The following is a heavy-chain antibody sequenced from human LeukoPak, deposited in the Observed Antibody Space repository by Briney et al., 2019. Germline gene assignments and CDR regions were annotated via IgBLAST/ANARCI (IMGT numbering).Heavy chain of an antibody. D-gene: IGHD3-10*01. CDR3: ARGAALLWFGEFDC. Sequence: SETLSLTCAVSGGSISSGGYSWSWIRQPPGKGLEWIGNIYYSGSTYYNPSLKSRVTISVDTSKNQFSLKLSSVTAADTAVYYCARGAALLWFGEFDCWGQGTLVTVSS. V-gene: IGHV4-30-4*07. CDR1: GGSISSGGYS. CDR2: IYYSGST. J-gene: IGHJ4*02.